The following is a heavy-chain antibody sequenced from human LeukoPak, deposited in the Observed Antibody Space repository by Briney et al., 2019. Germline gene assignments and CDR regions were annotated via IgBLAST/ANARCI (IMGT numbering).Heavy chain of an antibody. D-gene: IGHD4-23*01. Sequence: GKSLRLSCAASGFSFNNYGIHWVRQAPGKGLEWVAVIWFDGSGKFYVDSVQGRFTISRDNSNSTVYLQMSSLRAEDTAVYFCAKVGELETFSGNSDWYFEVWGRGTLVTVSS. CDR1: GFSFNNYG. CDR2: IWFDGSGK. J-gene: IGHJ2*01. CDR3: AKVGELETFSGNSDWYFEV. V-gene: IGHV3-33*06.